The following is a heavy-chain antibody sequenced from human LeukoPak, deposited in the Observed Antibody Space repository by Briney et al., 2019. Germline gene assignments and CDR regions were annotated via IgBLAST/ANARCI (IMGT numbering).Heavy chain of an antibody. CDR2: IYYSGST. J-gene: IGHJ4*02. Sequence: PSETLSLTCTVSNASMTYYYWSWIRQPPGKGLEWIGYIYYSGSTNYNPSLKSRVTISIDTSKNQFSLKLSSVTAADTALYYCARHIGGADRFDSWGQGTLVTVSS. V-gene: IGHV4-59*08. CDR1: NASMTYYY. CDR3: ARHIGGADRFDS. D-gene: IGHD1-26*01.